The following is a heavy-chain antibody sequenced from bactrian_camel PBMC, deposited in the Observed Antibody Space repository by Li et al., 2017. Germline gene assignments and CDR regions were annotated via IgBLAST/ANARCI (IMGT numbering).Heavy chain of an antibody. V-gene: IGHV3S53*01. CDR3: AADKLYGGTHPLARDFRY. J-gene: IGHJ6*01. CDR2: IDLFHGAT. Sequence: VQLVESGGGSVQPGGSLTLSCVVSGSTTSLNCMGWFRQPTGKEHGGVASIDLFHGATNYADFVKGRFTISHDNAKKTAYLQMNTLKPEDTGMYICAADKLYGGTHPLARDFRYWGQGTQVTVS. D-gene: IGHD6*01. CDR1: GSTTSLNC.